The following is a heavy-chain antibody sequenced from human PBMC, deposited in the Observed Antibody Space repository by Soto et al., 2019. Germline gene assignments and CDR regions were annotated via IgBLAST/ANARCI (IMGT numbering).Heavy chain of an antibody. D-gene: IGHD1-1*01. CDR1: GGSISSYY. CDR2: IYYSGST. J-gene: IGHJ4*02. V-gene: IGHV4-59*01. CDR3: ARLTTNTQNFDY. Sequence: PSETLSLTCTVSGGSISSYYWSWIRQPPGKGLEWIGYIYYSGSTNYNPSLKSRVTISVDTSKNQFSLKLSSVTAADTAVYYCARLTTNTQNFDYWGQGTLVTVSS.